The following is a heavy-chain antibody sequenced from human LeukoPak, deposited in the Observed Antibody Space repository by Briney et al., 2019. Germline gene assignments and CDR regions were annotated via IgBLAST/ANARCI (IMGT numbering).Heavy chain of an antibody. CDR1: NGSISPYF. CDR2: IYYSGST. V-gene: IGHV4-59*08. J-gene: IGHJ4*02. Sequence: SETLSLTCTVSNGSISPYFWSWIRQPPGKGLEWIGYIYYSGSTKYNPSLKSRVTIFLDTSKKQFSLKLSSVTAADTALYYCARRQTYFDYWGQGTLVTVSS. CDR3: ARRQTYFDY.